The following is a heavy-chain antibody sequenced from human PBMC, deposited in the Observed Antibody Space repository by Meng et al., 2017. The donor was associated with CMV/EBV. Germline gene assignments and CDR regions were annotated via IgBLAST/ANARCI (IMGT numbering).Heavy chain of an antibody. CDR3: VRDQGGESMIAVLIERFGMDV. V-gene: IGHV3-30*04. CDR1: GFTFNTYA. D-gene: IGHD3-22*01. CDR2: ISYDGSNK. J-gene: IGHJ6*02. Sequence: GESLKISCAASGFTFNTYAMHWVRQAPGKGLEWVAVISYDGSNKYTADSVQGRLTISRDNSKNILYLQMNSLTVEDTAVYYCVRDQGGESMIAVLIERFGMDVWGQGTTVTVSS.